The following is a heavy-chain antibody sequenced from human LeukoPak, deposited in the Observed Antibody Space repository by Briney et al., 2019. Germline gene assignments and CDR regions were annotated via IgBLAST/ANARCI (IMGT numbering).Heavy chain of an antibody. D-gene: IGHD2-2*02. Sequence: ASVKVSCKASGYTFTIYYMHWVRQAPGQGLEWMGWINPNSGGTSYARRFQGRVTTTRDTSISTAYMELSRLTSDDTAVYYCARNPSYCTSTSCYNDYWGQGTLVTVSS. CDR3: ARNPSYCTSTSCYNDY. CDR2: INPNSGGT. J-gene: IGHJ4*02. CDR1: GYTFTIYY. V-gene: IGHV1-2*02.